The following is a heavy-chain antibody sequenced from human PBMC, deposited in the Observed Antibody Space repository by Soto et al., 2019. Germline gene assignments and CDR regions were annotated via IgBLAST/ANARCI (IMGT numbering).Heavy chain of an antibody. D-gene: IGHD3-10*01. V-gene: IGHV4-39*01. Sequence: SGPGLVKPSETLSLTCTVSGGSITSDTFYWGWIRQPPGKGPEWIGFVYYSGTTYDNPSLKSRVTNSVDTSKNQLSLKVTSVTAADTAVYYCAKRTYGSGNDWGQGTLVTVSS. CDR1: GGSITSDTFY. CDR3: AKRTYGSGND. J-gene: IGHJ4*02. CDR2: VYYSGTT.